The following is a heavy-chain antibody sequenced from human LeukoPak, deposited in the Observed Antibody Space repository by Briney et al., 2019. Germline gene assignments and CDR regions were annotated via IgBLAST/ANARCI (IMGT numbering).Heavy chain of an antibody. J-gene: IGHJ4*02. D-gene: IGHD2-2*01. V-gene: IGHV4-59*08. CDR3: ARQSVVVPAAERNPRNYFDY. CDR2: IYYSGST. Sequence: SETLSLTCTVSGGSISSYYWSWIRQPPGKGLEWIGYIYYSGSTNYNPSLKSRVTISVDTSKNQFSLKLSSVTAADTAVYYCARQSVVVPAAERNPRNYFDYRGQGTLVTVSS. CDR1: GGSISSYY.